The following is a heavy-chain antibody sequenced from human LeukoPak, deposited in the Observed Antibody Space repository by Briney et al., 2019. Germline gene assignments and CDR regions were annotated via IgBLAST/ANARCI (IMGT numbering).Heavy chain of an antibody. CDR2: IHTSGST. CDR3: ARRDISSGWSFDY. Sequence: SETLSLTCTVSGVSIINNDWSWIRQPAGKGLEWIGQIHTSGSTNYNPPLKSRVTMSIDTTEDQVSLTIRSVTAADTAFYYCARRDISSGWSFDYWGQGTLVTVSS. D-gene: IGHD6-19*01. CDR1: GVSIINND. J-gene: IGHJ4*02. V-gene: IGHV4-4*07.